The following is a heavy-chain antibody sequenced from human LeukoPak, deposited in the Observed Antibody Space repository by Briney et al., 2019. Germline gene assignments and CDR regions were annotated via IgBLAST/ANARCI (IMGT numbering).Heavy chain of an antibody. D-gene: IGHD2-21*02. CDR3: ARFPKTGDGY. CDR2: INHSGST. CDR1: GGSFSGYY. J-gene: IGHJ4*02. V-gene: IGHV4-34*01. Sequence: SETLSLTCAVYGGSFSGYYWSWIRQPPGKGLEWIGEINHSGSTNYNPSLKSRVTISVDTSKNQFSLKLISVTAADTAVYYCARFPKTGDGYWGQGTLVTVSS.